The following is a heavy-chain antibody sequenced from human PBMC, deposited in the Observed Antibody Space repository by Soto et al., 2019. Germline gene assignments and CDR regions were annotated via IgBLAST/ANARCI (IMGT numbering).Heavy chain of an antibody. CDR1: GFTFSSYD. CDR3: ARGLPSTDAFDI. CDR2: IGTAGDT. J-gene: IGHJ3*02. V-gene: IGHV3-13*01. D-gene: IGHD2-2*01. Sequence: GGSLRLSCAASGFTFSSYDMHWVRQATGKGLEWVSAIGTAGDTYYPGSVKGRFTISRENAKNSLYLQMNSLRAGDTAVYYCARGLPSTDAFDIWGQGTMVTVSS.